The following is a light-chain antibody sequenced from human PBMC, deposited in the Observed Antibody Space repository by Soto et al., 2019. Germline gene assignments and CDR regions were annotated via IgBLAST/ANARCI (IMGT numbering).Light chain of an antibody. Sequence: EIVLTQSPGTLSLSPGERATLSCRASQTFGSSYLAWYQQTPGQPPRLLIFGASTRAAGVPDRFSGSGSGTDFTLTISSLRSEDVAVYFCQQYGDSPWTFGQGTKVEI. CDR2: GAS. V-gene: IGKV3-20*01. CDR3: QQYGDSPWT. CDR1: QTFGSSY. J-gene: IGKJ1*01.